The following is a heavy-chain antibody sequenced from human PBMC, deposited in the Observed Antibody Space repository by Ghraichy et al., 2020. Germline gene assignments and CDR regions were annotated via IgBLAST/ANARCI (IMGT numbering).Heavy chain of an antibody. D-gene: IGHD2-2*01. CDR3: AREGHQLRRGRYAFDI. CDR2: IWYDGSNK. V-gene: IGHV3-33*01. Sequence: GGSLRLSCAASGFTFSSYGMHWVRQAPGKGLEWVAVIWYDGSNKYYADSVKGRFTISRDNSKNTLYLQMNSLRAEDTAVYYCAREGHQLRRGRYAFDIWGQGTMVTVSS. J-gene: IGHJ3*02. CDR1: GFTFSSYG.